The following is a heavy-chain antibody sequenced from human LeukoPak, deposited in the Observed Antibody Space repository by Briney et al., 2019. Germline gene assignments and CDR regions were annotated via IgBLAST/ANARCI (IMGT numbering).Heavy chain of an antibody. CDR3: ARDPPHDYYGSGRDFGY. Sequence: ASVKVSCKASGYTFTGYYMHWVRQAPGQGLEWMGWINPNSGGTNYAQKFQGRVTMTRDTSISTAYMELSRLRSDDTAVYYCARDPPHDYYGSGRDFGYWGQGTLVTVSS. D-gene: IGHD3-10*01. V-gene: IGHV1-2*02. CDR1: GYTFTGYY. J-gene: IGHJ4*02. CDR2: INPNSGGT.